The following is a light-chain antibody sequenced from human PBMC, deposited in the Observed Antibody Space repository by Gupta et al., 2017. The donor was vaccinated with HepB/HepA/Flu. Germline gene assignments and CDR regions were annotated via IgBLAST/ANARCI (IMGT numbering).Light chain of an antibody. CDR1: SSNIGSNY. J-gene: IGLJ3*02. V-gene: IGLV1-47*01. Sequence: QSVLTQPPSASGTTGQRVPISCSGSSSNIGSNYVYWYQQLPGTAPKLLIYRNNQRPSGVPDRFSGSKSGTSASLAISGLRSEDEADYYCAAWDDSLSGWVFGGGTKLTVL. CDR2: RNN. CDR3: AAWDDSLSGWV.